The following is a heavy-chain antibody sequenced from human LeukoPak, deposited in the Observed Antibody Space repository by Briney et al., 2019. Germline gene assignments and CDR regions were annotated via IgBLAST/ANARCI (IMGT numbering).Heavy chain of an antibody. CDR1: GYTFTRYA. CDR2: ISAYNGNT. J-gene: IGHJ4*02. D-gene: IGHD2-2*01. V-gene: IGHV1-18*01. CDR3: AISPYCNSTSCFDY. Sequence: ASVKVSCEASGYTFTRYALTWVRQAPGQGLEWMAWISAYNGNTKYAQKLQDRVTMTTDTSTSTAYMELRSLRSDDTAVYYCAISPYCNSTSCFDYWGQGTLVTVSS.